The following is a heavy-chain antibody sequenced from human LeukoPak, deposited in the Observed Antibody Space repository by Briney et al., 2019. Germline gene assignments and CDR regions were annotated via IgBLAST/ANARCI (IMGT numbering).Heavy chain of an antibody. CDR2: VYYCGST. Sequence: SETLSLTCTVSGGAIRSYYWSWIRQPPGRGQERIGYVYYCGSTNYNSSLRSRVPLSVDTSKNQFSLKLRSVTAAETAVYYCARHGGGTYLQQWGQGALVIVSA. CDR1: GGAIRSYY. J-gene: IGHJ1*01. CDR3: ARHGGGTYLQQ. V-gene: IGHV4-59*08. D-gene: IGHD1-26*01.